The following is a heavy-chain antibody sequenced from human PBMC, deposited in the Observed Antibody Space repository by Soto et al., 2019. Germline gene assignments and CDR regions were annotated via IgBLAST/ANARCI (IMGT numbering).Heavy chain of an antibody. CDR3: ASRDPGTSVDY. CDR1: GGSFTSNNW. J-gene: IGHJ4*02. CDR2: IYRTGST. Sequence: QVQLQESGPGLVKPSGTLSLTCAVSGGSFTSNNWRTWVRQPPGQGLEWIGEIYRTGSTNYNPSLKSSVTISVDKAENQFSLKLTSLTAADTAVYYCASRDPGTSVDYWGQGTLVTVSS. V-gene: IGHV4-4*02. D-gene: IGHD1-7*01.